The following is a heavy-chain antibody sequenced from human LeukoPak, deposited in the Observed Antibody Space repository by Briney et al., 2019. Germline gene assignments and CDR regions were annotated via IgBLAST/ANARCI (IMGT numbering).Heavy chain of an antibody. D-gene: IGHD2-2*01. CDR1: GFTFSSYA. J-gene: IGHJ4*02. Sequence: GGSLRLSCAASGFTFSSYAMSWVRQAPGKGLEGVSAISGSGGSTYYADSVKGRFTISRDNSKNTLYLQMNSLRAEDTAVYYCAKLTKSWVPAANIGYWGQGTLVTVSS. CDR2: ISGSGGST. CDR3: AKLTKSWVPAANIGY. V-gene: IGHV3-23*01.